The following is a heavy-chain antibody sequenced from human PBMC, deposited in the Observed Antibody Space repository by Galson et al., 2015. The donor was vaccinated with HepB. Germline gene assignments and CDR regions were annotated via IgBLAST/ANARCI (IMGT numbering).Heavy chain of an antibody. J-gene: IGHJ3*02. V-gene: IGHV3-23*01. CDR1: GFTFSSYA. D-gene: IGHD3-10*01. Sequence: SLRLSCAASGFTFSSYAMSWVRQAPGKGLEWVSAISGSGGSTYYADSVKGRFTISRDNSKNTLYLQMNSLRAEDTAVYYCANQNRISLITMVRGVILAGGAFDIWGQGTMVTVSS. CDR2: ISGSGGST. CDR3: ANQNRISLITMVRGVILAGGAFDI.